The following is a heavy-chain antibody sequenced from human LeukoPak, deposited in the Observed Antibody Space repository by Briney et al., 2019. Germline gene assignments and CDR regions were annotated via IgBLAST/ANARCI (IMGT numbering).Heavy chain of an antibody. Sequence: GGSLRLSCTACGFTFSSYAMHWVRQAPGKGLEWVAVISYDGSNKYYADSVKGRFTISRDNSKNTLYLQMNSLRAEDTAVYYCARDRRYSGWYLYYYYYYMDVRGKGTTVTVSS. CDR1: GFTFSSYA. CDR3: ARDRRYSGWYLYYYYYYMDV. D-gene: IGHD6-19*01. V-gene: IGHV3-30*04. CDR2: ISYDGSNK. J-gene: IGHJ6*03.